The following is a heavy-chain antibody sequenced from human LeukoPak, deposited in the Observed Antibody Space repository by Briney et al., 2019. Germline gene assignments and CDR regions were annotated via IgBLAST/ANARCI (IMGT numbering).Heavy chain of an antibody. D-gene: IGHD3-3*01. CDR2: INTGNGNT. CDR3: ARYKDYDFWRARDYYGMDV. Sequence: ASVKVSCKASGYTFTRYPMHWVRQAPGQRLEWMGWINTGNGNTKYSQKFQGRVTITRDTSASTVYMELSSLRSEDTAVYYCARYKDYDFWRARDYYGMDVWGQGTTVTVSS. V-gene: IGHV1-3*04. CDR1: GYTFTRYP. J-gene: IGHJ6*02.